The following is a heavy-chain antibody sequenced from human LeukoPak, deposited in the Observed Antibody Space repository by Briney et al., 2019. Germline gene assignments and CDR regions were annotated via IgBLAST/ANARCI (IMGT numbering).Heavy chain of an antibody. CDR3: ARLNDYGDY. CDR1: GYAFTTYY. D-gene: IGHD2-8*01. V-gene: IGHV1-46*01. Sequence: ASVKVSCKASGYAFTTYYLHWVRQAPGPALEWMGIINPSGGSTNYAQKFQGRVTMTRDTSTSTVYMELSSLKSEDTAVYYCARLNDYGDYWGQGTLVTVSS. J-gene: IGHJ4*02. CDR2: INPSGGST.